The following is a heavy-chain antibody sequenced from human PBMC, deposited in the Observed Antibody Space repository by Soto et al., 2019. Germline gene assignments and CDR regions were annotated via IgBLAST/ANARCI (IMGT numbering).Heavy chain of an antibody. Sequence: EVQLVESGGGLVKPGGSLRLSCVGSGFTFSNAWMTWVRQAPGKGLEWVGRIKSRIDGETREYAAPVKDRFTISRDDSKNTVYLQVTGLKTEDTAIYYCIADVPTQGVGEFDYWGQGTLIAVSS. CDR2: IKSRIDGETR. D-gene: IGHD3-10*01. J-gene: IGHJ4*02. CDR1: GFTFSNAW. CDR3: IADVPTQGVGEFDY. V-gene: IGHV3-15*01.